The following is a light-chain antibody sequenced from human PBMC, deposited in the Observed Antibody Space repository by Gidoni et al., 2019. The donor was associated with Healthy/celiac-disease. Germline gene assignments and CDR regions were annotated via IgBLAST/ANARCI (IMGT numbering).Light chain of an antibody. CDR3: QQYGSSPLT. J-gene: IGKJ4*01. CDR1: QSVSSSD. CDR2: DAS. V-gene: IGKV3D-20*01. Sequence: EIVLTQSPATLSLSPGERATLACGASQSVSSSDLAWYQQKPGRAPRLLIYDASSRATGIPDRFSGSGSGTDFTLTISRLEPEDFAVYYCQQYGSSPLTFGGGTKVEIK.